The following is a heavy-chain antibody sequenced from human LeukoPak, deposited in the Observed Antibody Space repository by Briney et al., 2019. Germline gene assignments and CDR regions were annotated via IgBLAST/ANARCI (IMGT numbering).Heavy chain of an antibody. CDR3: ARSQMAGGWEWFDP. V-gene: IGHV4-59*01. D-gene: IGHD3-16*01. CDR2: IYYSGST. CDR1: GGSISSYY. J-gene: IGHJ5*02. Sequence: KPSETLSLTCTVSGGSISSYYWSWIRQPPGKGLEWIGYIYYSGSTNYNPSLKSRVTISVDTSKNQFSLKLSSVTAADTAVYYCARSQMAGGWEWFDPWGQGTLVTVSS.